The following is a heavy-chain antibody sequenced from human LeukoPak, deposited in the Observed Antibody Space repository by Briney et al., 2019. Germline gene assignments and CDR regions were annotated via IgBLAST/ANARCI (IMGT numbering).Heavy chain of an antibody. D-gene: IGHD1-26*01. CDR3: ARGRPVGASTVEDY. V-gene: IGHV3-23*01. J-gene: IGHJ4*02. CDR2: ISGSGGST. CDR1: GFTFSSYA. Sequence: PGGSLRLSCAASGFTFSSYAMSWVRQAPGKGLEWVSAISGSGGSTYYADSVKGRFTISRENAKNSLYLQMNNLRAEDTAVYYCARGRPVGASTVEDYWGQGTLVTVSS.